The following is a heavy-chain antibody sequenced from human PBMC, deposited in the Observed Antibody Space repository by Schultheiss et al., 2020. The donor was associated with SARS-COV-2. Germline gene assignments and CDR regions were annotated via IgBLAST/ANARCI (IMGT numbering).Heavy chain of an antibody. J-gene: IGHJ6*02. CDR3: AKSRDSSSSGDYYYGMDV. CDR2: LSYDGGKK. V-gene: IGHV3-33*03. CDR1: GFTFSSYG. Sequence: GGSLRLSCAASGFTFSSYGMHWVRQAPGKGLEWVAVLSYDGGKKYYADSVKGRLTISRDNSKNTLYLQMNSLRAEDTAVYYCAKSRDSSSSGDYYYGMDVWGQGTTVTVSS. D-gene: IGHD6-6*01.